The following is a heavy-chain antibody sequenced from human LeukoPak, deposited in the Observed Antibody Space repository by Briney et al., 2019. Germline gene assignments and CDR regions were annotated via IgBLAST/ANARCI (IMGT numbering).Heavy chain of an antibody. D-gene: IGHD1-1*01. CDR3: ARVLTLRTGHFDC. CDR1: GYTFTGYY. J-gene: IGHJ4*02. CDR2: IIPNSGGT. V-gene: IGHV1-2*02. Sequence: ASVKVSCKASGYTFTGYYVHWVRQAPGQGLEWMGWIIPNSGGTNYAQKFQGRVTMTRDTSISTAYMELSRLRSDDTAVYYCARVLTLRTGHFDCWGQGTLVTVSS.